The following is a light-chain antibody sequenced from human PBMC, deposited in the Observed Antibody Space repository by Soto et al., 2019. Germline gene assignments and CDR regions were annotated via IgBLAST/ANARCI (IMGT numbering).Light chain of an antibody. Sequence: EIVMTQSPATLSVSPGERATLSCRASQSISSNLAWYQQNLGQAPSLLIYAASTRATGIPARFSGSGSGTEFTLTISSLQSEDFAVYYCKQYNDWPRTFGKGTNLEIK. CDR3: KQYNDWPRT. CDR1: QSISSN. CDR2: AAS. J-gene: IGKJ2*01. V-gene: IGKV3-15*01.